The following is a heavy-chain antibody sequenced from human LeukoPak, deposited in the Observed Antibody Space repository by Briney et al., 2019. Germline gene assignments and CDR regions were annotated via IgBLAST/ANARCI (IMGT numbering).Heavy chain of an antibody. Sequence: SGTLSLTCSVSGGSISSHYWSWIRQPAGKGLEWIGRIYTSGSTNYNPSLKSRVTMSVDTSKNQFSLKLTSVTAADTAVYYCARGRRAAGDLSHFFDYWGQGTLVTVSS. J-gene: IGHJ4*02. CDR3: ARGRRAAGDLSHFFDY. V-gene: IGHV4-4*07. D-gene: IGHD6-13*01. CDR2: IYTSGST. CDR1: GGSISSHY.